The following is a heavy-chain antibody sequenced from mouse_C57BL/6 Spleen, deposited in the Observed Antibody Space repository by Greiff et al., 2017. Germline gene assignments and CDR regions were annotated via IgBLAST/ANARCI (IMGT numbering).Heavy chain of an antibody. CDR3: ARTGTVYWYYDV. Sequence: VQLQQSGAELARPGASVKMSCKASGYTFTSYTMPWVKQRPGQGLEWIGYINPSSGYTKYNQKFKDKATLTADKSSSTAYMQLSSLTSEDSAVYYCARTGTVYWYYDVWGTGATVTVSS. V-gene: IGHV1-4*01. J-gene: IGHJ1*03. CDR1: GYTFTSYT. CDR2: INPSSGYT. D-gene: IGHD4-1*01.